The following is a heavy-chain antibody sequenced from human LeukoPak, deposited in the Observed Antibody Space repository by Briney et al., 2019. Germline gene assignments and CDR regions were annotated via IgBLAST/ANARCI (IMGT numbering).Heavy chain of an antibody. D-gene: IGHD6-13*01. J-gene: IGHJ6*03. CDR1: GFTFSSYG. Sequence: GGSLRLSCAASGFTFSSYGMHWVRQAPGKGLEWVAVISYDGSNKYYADSVKGRFTISRDNSKNTLYLQMNSLRAEDTAVYYCARDQGRQQLVQGPYYYYMDVWGKGTTVTISS. CDR2: ISYDGSNK. CDR3: ARDQGRQQLVQGPYYYYMDV. V-gene: IGHV3-30*12.